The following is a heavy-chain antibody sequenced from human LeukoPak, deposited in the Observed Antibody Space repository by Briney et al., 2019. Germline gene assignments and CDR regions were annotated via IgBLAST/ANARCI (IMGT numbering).Heavy chain of an antibody. CDR1: GGTFSIYA. Sequence: SVKVSCKASGGTFSIYAISWVRQAPGQGLELMGRIIPIFGTANYAQKFQGRVKITTDESTSTSYLGLSSLRSEDTAGYFCASGHLDGGYDDWGQGTLVTVSS. J-gene: IGHJ4*02. D-gene: IGHD5-12*01. CDR3: ASGHLDGGYDD. CDR2: IIPIFGTA. V-gene: IGHV1-69*05.